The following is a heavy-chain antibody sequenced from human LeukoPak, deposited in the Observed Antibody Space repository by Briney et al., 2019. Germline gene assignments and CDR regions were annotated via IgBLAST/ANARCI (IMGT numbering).Heavy chain of an antibody. CDR3: ASIVGDSSYYFDY. V-gene: IGHV4-59*05. J-gene: IGHJ4*02. D-gene: IGHD4-17*01. CDR2: IYYSGST. Sequence: SETLSLTCTVSGGSISSYYWSWIRQPPGKGLEWIGSIYYSGSTYYNPSLKSRVTISVDTSKNQFSLKLSSVTAADTAVYYCASIVGDSSYYFDYWGQGTLVTVSS. CDR1: GGSISSYY.